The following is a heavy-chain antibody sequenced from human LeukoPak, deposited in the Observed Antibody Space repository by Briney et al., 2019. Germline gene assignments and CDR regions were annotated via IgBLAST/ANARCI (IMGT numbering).Heavy chain of an antibody. CDR3: AKPNLFPYYFDY. D-gene: IGHD3-10*02. J-gene: IGHJ4*02. V-gene: IGHV3-23*01. CDR2: LSGSGSSA. Sequence: GSLRLSCAASGFTFSTYAMSWVRQAPGKGLEWVSGLSGSGSSAYYADSVKGRFTISRDNSKNTLYLQMNSLRPEDTAVYYCAKPNLFPYYFDYWGQGTLVTVSS. CDR1: GFTFSTYA.